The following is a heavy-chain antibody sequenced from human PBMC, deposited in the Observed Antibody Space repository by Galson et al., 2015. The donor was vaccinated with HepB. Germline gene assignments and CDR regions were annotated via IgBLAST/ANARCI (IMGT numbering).Heavy chain of an antibody. CDR1: GFTFSSYA. J-gene: IGHJ4*02. CDR2: ISYDGSNK. CDR3: AREKEGSGWYRRSFDY. D-gene: IGHD6-19*01. V-gene: IGHV3-30*04. Sequence: SLRLSCAASGFTFSSYAMHWVRQAPGKGLEWVAVISYDGSNKYYADSVKGRFTISRDNSKNTLYLQMNSLRAEDTAVYYCAREKEGSGWYRRSFDYWGQGTLVTVSS.